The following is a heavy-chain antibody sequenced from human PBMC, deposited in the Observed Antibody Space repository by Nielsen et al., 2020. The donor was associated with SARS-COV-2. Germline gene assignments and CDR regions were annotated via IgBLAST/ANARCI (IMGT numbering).Heavy chain of an antibody. D-gene: IGHD6-13*01. J-gene: IGHJ3*02. Sequence: GESLKISCAASGFTFSDSTMHWVRQASGKGLEWIGRIRSKANTYATGYAASMKGKFTISRDDSKNTAYLQMNSLKTEDTAVYYCTRVNPTSGSWFDALDIWGQGTMVTVSS. CDR1: GFTFSDST. CDR3: TRVNPTSGSWFDALDI. V-gene: IGHV3-73*01. CDR2: IRSKANTYAT.